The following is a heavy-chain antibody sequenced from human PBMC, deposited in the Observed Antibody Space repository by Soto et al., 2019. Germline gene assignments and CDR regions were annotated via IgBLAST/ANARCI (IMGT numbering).Heavy chain of an antibody. J-gene: IGHJ4*02. CDR1: GGSISSGGYY. V-gene: IGHV4-31*03. CDR2: IYYSGST. CDR3: ARGLLYSNDY. D-gene: IGHD2-8*01. Sequence: SETLSLTCTVSGGSISSGGYYWSWIRQHPGKGLEWIGYIYYSGSTYYNPSLKSRVTTSVDTSKNQFSLKLSSVTAADTAVYYCARGLLYSNDYWGQGTLVTVSS.